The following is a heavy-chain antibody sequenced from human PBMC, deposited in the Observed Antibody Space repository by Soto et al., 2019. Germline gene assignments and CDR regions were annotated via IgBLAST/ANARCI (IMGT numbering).Heavy chain of an antibody. CDR3: ATWRFDY. Sequence: SQTLSLTCAIPGDSVSSNSAAWNWIRHSPSRGLEWLGRTYYRSKWYNDYAVSMRSRITINPDTTKNQFSLQLNSATPEGTAVYYCATWRFDYWGQGTLVTVSS. V-gene: IGHV6-1*01. CDR1: GDSVSSNSAA. J-gene: IGHJ4*02. CDR2: TYYRSKWYN.